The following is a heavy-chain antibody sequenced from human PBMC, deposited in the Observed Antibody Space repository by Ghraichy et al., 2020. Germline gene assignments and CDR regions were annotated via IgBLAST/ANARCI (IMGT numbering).Heavy chain of an antibody. D-gene: IGHD2-15*01. J-gene: IGHJ6*02. CDR2: IYTSGST. Sequence: SLNISCTVSGGSISSGSYYWSWIRQPAGKGLEWIGRIYTSGSTNYNPSLKSRVTISVDTSKNQFSLKLSSVTAADTAVYYCAREGCSGGSCYSFVGYYYGMDVWGQGTTVTVSS. CDR1: GGSISSGSYY. CDR3: AREGCSGGSCYSFVGYYYGMDV. V-gene: IGHV4-61*02.